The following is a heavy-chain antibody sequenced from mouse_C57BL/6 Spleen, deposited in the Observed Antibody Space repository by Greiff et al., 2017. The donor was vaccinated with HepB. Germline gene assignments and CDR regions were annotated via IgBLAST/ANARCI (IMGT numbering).Heavy chain of an antibody. CDR2: YPGSGNTY. CDR1: YTFTDYYM. D-gene: IGHD1-1*01. V-gene: IGHV1-83*01. Sequence: VQLQQSGPELVQPGASVKMSCKASGYTFTDYYMPWVQQKPGKGLEWIGEIYPGSGNTYYNEKFKGKATLTADTSSSTAYMQLSSLTSEDSAVYFCAHYYYGPSSQYYAMDCWGQGTSGTVT. J-gene: IGHJ4*01. CDR3: HYYYGPSSQYYAMDC.